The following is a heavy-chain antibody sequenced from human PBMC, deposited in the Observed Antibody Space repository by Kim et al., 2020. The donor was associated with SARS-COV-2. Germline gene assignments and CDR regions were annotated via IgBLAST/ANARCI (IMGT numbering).Heavy chain of an antibody. CDR3: ARVGSTRPWVGRFDP. J-gene: IGHJ5*02. V-gene: IGHV7-4-1*02. CDR2: INTNTGNP. D-gene: IGHD1-26*01. Sequence: ASVKVSCKASGYTFTSYAMNWVRQAPGQGLEWMGWINTNTGNPTYAQGFTGRFVFSLDTSVSTAYLQISSLKAEDTAVYYCARVGSTRPWVGRFDPWGQGTLVTVSS. CDR1: GYTFTSYA.